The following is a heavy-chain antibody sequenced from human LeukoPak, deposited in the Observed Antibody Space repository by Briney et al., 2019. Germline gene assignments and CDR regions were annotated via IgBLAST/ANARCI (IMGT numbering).Heavy chain of an antibody. Sequence: GGSLRLSCAASGFTFDDYGMSWVRQAPGKGLEWVSGINWNGGSTGYADSVKGRFTISRDNSKNTLYLQMNSLRAEDTAVYYCAKSASGWYFDYWGQGTLVTVSS. CDR3: AKSASGWYFDY. V-gene: IGHV3-20*04. D-gene: IGHD6-19*01. CDR1: GFTFDDYG. J-gene: IGHJ4*02. CDR2: INWNGGST.